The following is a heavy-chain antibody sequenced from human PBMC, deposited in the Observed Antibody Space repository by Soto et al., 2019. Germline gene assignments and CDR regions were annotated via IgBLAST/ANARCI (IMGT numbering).Heavy chain of an antibody. CDR1: GGSISSGGYS. J-gene: IGHJ4*02. Sequence: PSETLSLTCADSGGSISSGGYSWSWIRQPPGKGLEWIGYISHSGSTYFNPSLKSRVTISVDRSKNQFSLKLSSVTAADTAVYYCARGGLLPDYWGQGTLVTVSS. CDR3: ARGGLLPDY. V-gene: IGHV4-30-2*01. D-gene: IGHD6-19*01. CDR2: ISHSGST.